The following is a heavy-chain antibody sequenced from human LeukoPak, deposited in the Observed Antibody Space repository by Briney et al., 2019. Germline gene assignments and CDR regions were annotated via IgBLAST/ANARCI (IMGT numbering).Heavy chain of an antibody. CDR1: GGSISSYF. Sequence: PSQTLSLTCAVSGGSISSYFWTWIRQPAGKGLEWIGRISTRGRTWYNPSLKSRVTISVDTSKNQFSLKLSSVTAADTAVYYCARGPLGYDILTGANYYYYYYMDVWGKGTTVTVSS. CDR2: ISTRGRT. CDR3: ARGPLGYDILTGANYYYYYYMDV. J-gene: IGHJ6*03. D-gene: IGHD3-9*01. V-gene: IGHV4-61*02.